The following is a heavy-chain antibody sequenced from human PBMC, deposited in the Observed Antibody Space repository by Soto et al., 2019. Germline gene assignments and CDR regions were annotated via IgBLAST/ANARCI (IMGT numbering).Heavy chain of an antibody. V-gene: IGHV1-3*01. J-gene: IGHJ4*02. CDR3: ASPSTDDYGDYKFDY. CDR1: GYTFTSYA. CDR2: INAGNGNT. D-gene: IGHD4-17*01. Sequence: ASVKVSCKASGYTFTSYAMHWVRQAPGQRLEWMGWINAGNGNTKYSQKFQGRVTITRDTSASTAYMELSSLRSEDTAVYYCASPSTDDYGDYKFDYWGQGTLVTVSS.